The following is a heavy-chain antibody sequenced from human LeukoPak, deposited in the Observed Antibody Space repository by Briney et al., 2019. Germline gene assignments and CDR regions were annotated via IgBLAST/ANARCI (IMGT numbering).Heavy chain of an antibody. J-gene: IGHJ3*01. Sequence: GGSLRLSCAASGFTFKNYDMHWVRQSTGEGLEWVSTIGIDGDTFYPGSVKGRFTIFRDNDRNFLYLQMNNLKVGDTAVYYCASSGEATRSKGAFDLWGLGTRVTVSS. D-gene: IGHD3-10*01. V-gene: IGHV3-13*01. CDR3: ASSGEATRSKGAFDL. CDR1: GFTFKNYD. CDR2: IGIDGDT.